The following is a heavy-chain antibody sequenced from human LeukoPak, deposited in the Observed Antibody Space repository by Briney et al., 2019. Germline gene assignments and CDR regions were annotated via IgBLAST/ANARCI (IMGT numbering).Heavy chain of an antibody. CDR3: ARVTGYSGYDYAY. D-gene: IGHD5-12*01. Sequence: GGSLRLSCVASGFTFSNYWMTWVRQAPGKGLEWVANIRHDGSEKFYVDSVKGRFTISRDNAKNSLYLQMNSLRAEDTAVYYCARVTGYSGYDYAYWGQGTLVTVSS. CDR1: GFTFSNYW. V-gene: IGHV3-7*01. J-gene: IGHJ4*02. CDR2: IRHDGSEK.